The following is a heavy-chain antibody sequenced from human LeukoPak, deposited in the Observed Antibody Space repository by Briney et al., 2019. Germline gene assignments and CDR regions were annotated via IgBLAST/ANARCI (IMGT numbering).Heavy chain of an antibody. CDR2: INPSGGST. Sequence: GASEKVSCKASGYTFTSYYMHWMRQAPGQGLEWMGIINPSGGSTSYAQKFQGRVTMTRDTSTSTVYMELSSLRSEDTAVYYCARDLGSSWYEVGYYFDYWGQGTLVTVSS. J-gene: IGHJ4*02. CDR3: ARDLGSSWYEVGYYFDY. V-gene: IGHV1-46*01. CDR1: GYTFTSYY. D-gene: IGHD6-13*01.